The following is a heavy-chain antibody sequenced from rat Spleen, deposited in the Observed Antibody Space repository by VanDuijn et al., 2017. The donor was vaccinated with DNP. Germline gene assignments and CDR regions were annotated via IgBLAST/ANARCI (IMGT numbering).Heavy chain of an antibody. CDR2: ITKTGDST. J-gene: IGHJ2*01. D-gene: IGHD3-8*01. CDR1: GFIFSDYW. CDR3: TSNPHLRTAAPFDY. Sequence: EVQLVESGGGPVQPGRSLKVSCVASGFIFSDYWMTWIRQAPGKGLEWVASITKTGDSTYYSDSVKGRFTMSRDKAKNTLYLQVNSLRSEDTATYYCTSNPHLRTAAPFDYWGQGVMVTVSS. V-gene: IGHV5-31*01.